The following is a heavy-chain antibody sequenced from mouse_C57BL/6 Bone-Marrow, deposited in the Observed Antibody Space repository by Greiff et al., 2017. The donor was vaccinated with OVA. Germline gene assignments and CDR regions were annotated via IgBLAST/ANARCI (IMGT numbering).Heavy chain of an antibody. CDR2: ISYDGSN. CDR1: GYSITSGYY. D-gene: IGHD4-1*01. Sequence: EVQLVESGPGLVKPSQSLSLTCSVTGYSITSGYYWNWIRQFPGNKLEWMGYISYDGSNNYNPSLKNRISITRDTSKNQFFLKLNSVTTEDTATYYCARDLGRGAMDYWGQGTSVTVSS. V-gene: IGHV3-6*01. CDR3: ARDLGRGAMDY. J-gene: IGHJ4*01.